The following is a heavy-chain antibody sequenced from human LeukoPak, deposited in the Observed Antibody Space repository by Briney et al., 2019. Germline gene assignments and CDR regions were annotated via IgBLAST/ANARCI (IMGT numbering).Heavy chain of an antibody. D-gene: IGHD3-3*01. Sequence: GGSLRLSCTASGFIFGDYCMSWVRQAPGKGLEWVSSISISSNYIYYADSVKGRFTISRDNAKNSLYLQVNSLRAEDTAVYYCARGSRFGVVGRDAFDIWGQGTVVTVSS. CDR1: GFIFGDYC. CDR2: ISISSNYI. J-gene: IGHJ3*02. CDR3: ARGSRFGVVGRDAFDI. V-gene: IGHV3-21*01.